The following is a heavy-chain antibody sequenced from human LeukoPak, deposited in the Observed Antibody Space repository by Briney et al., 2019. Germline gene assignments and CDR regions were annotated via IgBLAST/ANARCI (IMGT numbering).Heavy chain of an antibody. D-gene: IGHD7-27*01. CDR3: MRDWGYYGMDV. V-gene: IGHV3-74*01. Sequence: GGSLRLSCAASGFPISSFWMHWVRQVPGKGLVWVSRNKGDGTSSSYADSVKGRFTISRDNAKNTIYLQLNSLRVDDTAVYYCMRDWGYYGMDVWGQGTAVTDSS. CDR1: GFPISSFW. J-gene: IGHJ6*02. CDR2: NKGDGTSS.